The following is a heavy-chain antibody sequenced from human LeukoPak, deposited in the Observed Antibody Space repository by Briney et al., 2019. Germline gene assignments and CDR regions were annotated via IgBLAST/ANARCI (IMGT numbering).Heavy chain of an antibody. D-gene: IGHD1-26*01. J-gene: IGHJ6*02. CDR1: GFTFSSYS. CDR3: ARDLTWDYGMDV. Sequence: GGSLRLSCAASGFTFSSYSMNWVRQAPGKGLEWVSSISSSSSYIYYADSVKGRFTISRDNAKKSLYLQMNSLRAEDAAVYYCARDLTWDYGMDVWGQGTTVTVSS. V-gene: IGHV3-21*01. CDR2: ISSSSSYI.